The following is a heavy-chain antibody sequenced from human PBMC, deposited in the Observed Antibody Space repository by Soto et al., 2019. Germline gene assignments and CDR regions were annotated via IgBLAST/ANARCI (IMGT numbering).Heavy chain of an antibody. D-gene: IGHD6-13*01. CDR3: AKGSSSYFNYYHPLDV. CDR2: ISSSGSTI. CDR1: GFTFSDYY. J-gene: IGHJ6*02. V-gene: IGHV3-11*01. Sequence: PGGSLRLSCAASGFTFSDYYMSWIRQAPGKGLEWVSYISSSGSTIYYADSVKGRFTISRDNAKNSLYLQMNSLRAEDTAVYYCAKGSSSYFNYYHPLDVWGQGTAVTVSS.